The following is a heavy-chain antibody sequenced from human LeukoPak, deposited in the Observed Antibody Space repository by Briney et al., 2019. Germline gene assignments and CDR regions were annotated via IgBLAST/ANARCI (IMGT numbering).Heavy chain of an antibody. Sequence: SGTLSLTCTVSGGSISSYYWSWIRQPAGKGLEWIGRIYTSGSTNYNPSLKSRVTISVDTSKNQFSLKLSSVTAADTAVYYCARGLAVAGTEDAFDIWGQGTMVTVSS. V-gene: IGHV4-4*07. CDR3: ARGLAVAGTEDAFDI. CDR2: IYTSGST. CDR1: GGSISSYY. J-gene: IGHJ3*02. D-gene: IGHD6-19*01.